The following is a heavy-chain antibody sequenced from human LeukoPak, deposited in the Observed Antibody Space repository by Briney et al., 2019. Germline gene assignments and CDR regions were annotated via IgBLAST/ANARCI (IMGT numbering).Heavy chain of an antibody. Sequence: GGSLRLSCAASGFTFDNYAMHWVRQAPGKGLEWVSLISWNGGITYYADSVKGRFTISRDNAKNSLYLQMNSLRAEDTAVYYCAREIVATIGDWFDPWGQGTLVTVSS. D-gene: IGHD5-12*01. CDR2: ISWNGGIT. J-gene: IGHJ5*02. CDR3: AREIVATIGDWFDP. V-gene: IGHV3-43D*03. CDR1: GFTFDNYA.